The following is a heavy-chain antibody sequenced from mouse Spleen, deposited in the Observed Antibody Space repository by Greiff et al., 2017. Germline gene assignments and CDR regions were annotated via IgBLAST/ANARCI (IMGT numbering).Heavy chain of an antibody. J-gene: IGHJ2*01. D-gene: IGHD2-10*01. CDR2: IDPETGGT. CDR3: TPYYPYFDY. Sequence: QVQLQQSGAELVRPGASVTLSCKASGYTFTDYEMHWVKQKPVHGLEWIGAIDPETGGTAYNQKFKGKAILTADKSSSTAYMELRSLTSEDSAVYYCTPYYPYFDYWGQGTTLTVSS. V-gene: IGHV1-15*01. CDR1: GYTFTDYE.